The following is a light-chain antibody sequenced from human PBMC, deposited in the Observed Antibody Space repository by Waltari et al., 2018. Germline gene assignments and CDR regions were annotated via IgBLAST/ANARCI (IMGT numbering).Light chain of an antibody. CDR1: VLAKKY. J-gene: IGLJ3*02. CDR2: KDS. V-gene: IGLV3-27*01. CDR3: YSVSDNNRV. Sequence: SYELTQPSSVSVSPGQTATTTCSGDVLAKKYVRWFQQEPGQAPVVVIYKDSERPSGVPERFSGSSSGTTVTLTIAGAQIDDEADYYCYSVSDNNRVFGGGTKLTVL.